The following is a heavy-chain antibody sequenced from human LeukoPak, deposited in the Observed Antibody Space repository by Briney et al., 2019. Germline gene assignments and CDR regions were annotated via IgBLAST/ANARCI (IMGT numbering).Heavy chain of an antibody. CDR2: ISSNGGST. CDR1: GFTFSSYG. J-gene: IGHJ4*02. CDR3: VKSCSSTSCYYRPLDY. V-gene: IGHV3-64D*06. D-gene: IGHD2-2*01. Sequence: GGSLRLSCAASGFTFSSYGMHWVRQAPGKGLEYVSAISSNGGSTYYADSVKGRFTISRDNSKNTLYLQMSSLRAEDTAVYYCVKSCSSTSCYYRPLDYWGQGTLVTVSS.